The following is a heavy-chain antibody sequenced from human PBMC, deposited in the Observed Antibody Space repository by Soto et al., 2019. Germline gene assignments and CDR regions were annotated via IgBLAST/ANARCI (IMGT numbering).Heavy chain of an antibody. V-gene: IGHV4-30-4*01. CDR2: IYYSGST. CDR3: ARGCGAAPPSSYYGMDV. J-gene: IGHJ6*01. D-gene: IGHD2-15*01. CDR1: GGSISSGDYY. Sequence: PSETLSLTCTVSGGSISSGDYYWSWIRQPPGKGLEWIGYIYYSGSTYYNPSLKSRVTISVDTSKNQFSLKLSSVTAADTAVYYCARGCGAAPPSSYYGMDVWGQGTTVTVSS.